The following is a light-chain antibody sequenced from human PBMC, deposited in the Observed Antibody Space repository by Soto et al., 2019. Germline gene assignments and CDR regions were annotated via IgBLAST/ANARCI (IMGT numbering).Light chain of an antibody. Sequence: EIVLTQSPATLSLSPGERATLSCRASQSVSNFLAWYQQKPGQAPRLLIYDASNRATGIPARFSGSGSGTGFPLTNRSLEPGNFSIYYCQQRAKWPLTTFRPGARLEIK. CDR3: QQRAKWPLTT. J-gene: IGKJ5*01. CDR1: QSVSNF. CDR2: DAS. V-gene: IGKV3-11*01.